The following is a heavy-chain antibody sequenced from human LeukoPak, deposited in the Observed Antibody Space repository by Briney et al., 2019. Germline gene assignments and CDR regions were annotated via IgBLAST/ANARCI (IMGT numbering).Heavy chain of an antibody. J-gene: IGHJ4*02. CDR3: ARDASALVGAPYFDY. CDR1: GFTFSSYA. D-gene: IGHD1-26*01. V-gene: IGHV3-30*09. Sequence: GGSLRLSCAASGFTFSSYAMHWVRQAPGKGLEWVAVISYDVSNKYYADSVKGRFAISRDNSKNTLYLQMNSLRAEDTAVYYCARDASALVGAPYFDYRGQGTLVTVSS. CDR2: ISYDVSNK.